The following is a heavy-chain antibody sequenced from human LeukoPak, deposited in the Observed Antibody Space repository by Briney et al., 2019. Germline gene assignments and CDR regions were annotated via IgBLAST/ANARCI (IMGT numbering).Heavy chain of an antibody. Sequence: ASVKVSCKASGYTFTGYYMHRVRQAPGQGLEWMGWINPNSGGADYGQKYQGRVTMTRDTSISTAYMELSRLTSDDTAIYYCASGYDWGLYWGQGTLVTVSS. CDR1: GYTFTGYY. V-gene: IGHV1-2*02. J-gene: IGHJ4*02. CDR3: ASGYDWGLY. D-gene: IGHD5-12*01. CDR2: INPNSGGA.